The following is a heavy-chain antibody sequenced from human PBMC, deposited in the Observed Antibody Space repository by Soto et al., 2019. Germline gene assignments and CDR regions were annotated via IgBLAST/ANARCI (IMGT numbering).Heavy chain of an antibody. CDR3: AKLVRSGYCSGGSCYSDY. CDR1: GYTFSSYA. CDR2: ISGSGGST. Sequence: GESLRLSCAAAGYTFSSYAMSWVRQAPGKGLEWVSAISGSGGSTYYADSVKGRFTISRDNSKNTLYLQMNSLRAEDTAVYYCAKLVRSGYCSGGSCYSDYWGQGTLVTVSS. V-gene: IGHV3-23*01. D-gene: IGHD2-15*01. J-gene: IGHJ4*02.